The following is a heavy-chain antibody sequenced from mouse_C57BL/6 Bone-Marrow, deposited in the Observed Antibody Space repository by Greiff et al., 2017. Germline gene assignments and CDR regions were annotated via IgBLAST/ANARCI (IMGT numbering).Heavy chain of an antibody. CDR3: EWDCFSGAWCAY. V-gene: IGHV1-9*01. CDR1: GYTFTGYW. D-gene: IGHD3-3*01. CDR2: ILPGSGST. Sequence: QVQLQQSGAELMKPGASVKLSCKATGYTFTGYWIEWVKQRPGHGLEWIGEILPGSGSTNYNEKFKGKATFTADTSSNTAYMQLSSLTTEDADISDCEWDCFSGAWCAYWGQGTLVTVSA. J-gene: IGHJ3*01.